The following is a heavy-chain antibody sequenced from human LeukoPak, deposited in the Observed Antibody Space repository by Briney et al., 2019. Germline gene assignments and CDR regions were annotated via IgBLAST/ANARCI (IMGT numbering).Heavy chain of an antibody. J-gene: IGHJ3*02. CDR2: ITYDGSNS. CDR1: GFTFSNHG. D-gene: IGHD6-19*01. V-gene: IGHV3-30*18. CDR3: AKNDEDQWLRSAFDI. Sequence: GRSLTLSCAASGFTFSNHGMHWVRQAPGMGLEWVADITYDGSNSYYADSVKGRFTISRDNSKNTLYLQMNSLRVEDTAVYYCAKNDEDQWLRSAFDIWGQGTMVTVSS.